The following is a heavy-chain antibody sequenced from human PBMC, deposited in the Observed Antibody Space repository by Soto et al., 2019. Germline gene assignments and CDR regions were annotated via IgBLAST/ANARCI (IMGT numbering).Heavy chain of an antibody. CDR3: AREARGYSYGIDY. CDR1: GGSISSGGYY. V-gene: IGHV4-31*03. J-gene: IGHJ4*02. Sequence: SETLSLTCTVSGGSISSGGYYLRWIRPHPGKGLEWIGYIYYSGSTYYNPSLKSRVTISVDTSKNQFSLKLSSVTAADTAVYYCAREARGYSYGIDYWGQGTLVTVSS. CDR2: IYYSGST. D-gene: IGHD5-18*01.